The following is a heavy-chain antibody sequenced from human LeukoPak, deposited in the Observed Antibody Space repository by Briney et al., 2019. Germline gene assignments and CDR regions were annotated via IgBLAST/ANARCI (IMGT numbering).Heavy chain of an antibody. D-gene: IGHD3-10*01. CDR3: ARDLVSGYYGSGSYSYYFDY. CDR2: IYTSGST. V-gene: IGHV4-4*08. Sequence: SETLSLTCTVSGGSISSYYWSWIRQPPGKGLEWFGYIYTSGSTNYNPSLKSRVTMSVDTSKNQFSLKLSSVTAADTAVYYCARDLVSGYYGSGSYSYYFDYWGQGTLVTVSS. J-gene: IGHJ4*02. CDR1: GGSISSYY.